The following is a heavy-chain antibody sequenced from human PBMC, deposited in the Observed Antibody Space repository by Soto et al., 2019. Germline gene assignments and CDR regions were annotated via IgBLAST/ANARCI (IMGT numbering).Heavy chain of an antibody. J-gene: IGHJ5*01. CDR1: GGSFSGHS. D-gene: IGHD3-22*01. V-gene: IGHV4-34*01. CDR3: STRAYDTNGYYRFDP. Sequence: SETLSLTCAVYGGSFSGHSWTWIRQSPGKGLEWIGDINHSGRVNYSPSLKSRVTISLDTSKNQFSLTLSAVTAADTAMYYCSTRAYDTNGYYRFDPWGQGTLVTVS. CDR2: INHSGRV.